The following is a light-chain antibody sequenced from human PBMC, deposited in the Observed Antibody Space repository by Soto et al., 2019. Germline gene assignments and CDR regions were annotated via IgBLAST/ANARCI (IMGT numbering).Light chain of an antibody. J-gene: IGKJ3*01. V-gene: IGKV1-33*01. Sequence: DILMTQSPSSLSAFVGERVTITCQASQDIGTSLNWYQQRPGEAPKFLIYDASRLEAGVRSRFSGSGSGTDFTFAISSLQPEDIATYYCQHGDTFGPGTKVDFK. CDR1: QDIGTS. CDR2: DAS. CDR3: QHGDT.